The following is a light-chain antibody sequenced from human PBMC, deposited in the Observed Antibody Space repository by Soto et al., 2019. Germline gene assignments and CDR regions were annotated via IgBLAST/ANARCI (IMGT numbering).Light chain of an antibody. CDR3: AAWDGSLNGYV. J-gene: IGLJ1*01. Sequence: QAVVTQPPSASGTPGQRVTISCSGSSSNIGSSPVNWYQQLPGTAPKLLIYNSYQRPSGVPDRFSGSKSGTSASLAVSGLQSEDEADYYCAAWDGSLNGYVFGTGTKVTVL. CDR1: SSNIGSSP. CDR2: NSY. V-gene: IGLV1-44*01.